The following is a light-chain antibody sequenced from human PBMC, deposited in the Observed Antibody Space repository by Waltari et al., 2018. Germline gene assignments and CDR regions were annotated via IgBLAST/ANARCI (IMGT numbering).Light chain of an antibody. CDR3: QVWDRSSDHVV. J-gene: IGLJ2*01. V-gene: IGLV3-21*02. CDR2: DDS. CDR1: NIESKS. Sequence: SDVLTQPPSVSVAPGQSARITCGGNNIESKSVHWYQQKPGQAPLLVVFDDSDRPSGIPERFSGSNSGNSATLTISRVEAGDEADYYCQVWDRSSDHVVFGGGTKLTVL.